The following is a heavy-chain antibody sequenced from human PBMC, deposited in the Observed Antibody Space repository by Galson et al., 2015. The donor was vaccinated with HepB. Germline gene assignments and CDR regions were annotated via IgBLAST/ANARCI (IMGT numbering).Heavy chain of an antibody. Sequence: SVKVSCKASGYTFTGYYMHWVRQAPGQGLEWMGWINPNSGGTNYAQKFQGRVTMTRDTSISTAYMELSRLRSDDTAVYYCARVNTIFGVDRPHAFDIWGQGTMVTVSS. D-gene: IGHD3-3*01. CDR1: GYTFTGYY. CDR3: ARVNTIFGVDRPHAFDI. CDR2: INPNSGGT. V-gene: IGHV1-2*02. J-gene: IGHJ3*02.